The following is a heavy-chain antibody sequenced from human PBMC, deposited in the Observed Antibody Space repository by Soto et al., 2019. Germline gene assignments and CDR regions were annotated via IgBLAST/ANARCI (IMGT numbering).Heavy chain of an antibody. CDR1: GFTVSSNY. D-gene: IGHD6-19*01. J-gene: IGHJ4*02. CDR3: ARDGRGQWLDY. Sequence: EVQLVESGGGLIQPGGSLRLSCAASGFTVSSNYMSWVRQAPGKGLEWVSVIYSGGSTYYAASVTGGCPISRDNSKYTLYRHMNSLRAEDTAVYYWARDGRGQWLDYWGQGTLVTVSS. V-gene: IGHV3-53*01. CDR2: IYSGGST.